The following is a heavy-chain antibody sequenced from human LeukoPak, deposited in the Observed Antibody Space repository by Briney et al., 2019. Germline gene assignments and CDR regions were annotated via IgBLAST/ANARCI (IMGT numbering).Heavy chain of an antibody. CDR3: AKDALLYIGYDYIDY. CDR1: GFSFRHYG. D-gene: IGHD5-12*01. Sequence: GGSLRLSCAASGFSFRHYGMYWVRQAPGKGLEWVSFIRDDGDVQYYADSVKGRFTISRDNSRNTLSLQMKSLRAEDTAVYYCAKDALLYIGYDYIDYWGQGTLVTVSS. J-gene: IGHJ4*02. CDR2: IRDDGDVQ. V-gene: IGHV3-30*02.